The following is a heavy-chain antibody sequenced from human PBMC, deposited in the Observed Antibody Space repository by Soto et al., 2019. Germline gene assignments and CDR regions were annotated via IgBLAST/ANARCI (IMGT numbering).Heavy chain of an antibody. J-gene: IGHJ4*02. Sequence: PGGSLRLSCAASGFTFSDYAMHWVRQAPGKGLEWVGRSRNKANSYTTEYAASVKGRFTISRDDSKNSLYLQMNTLTTEDTAVYYCARSSGNYRYFDSWGQGILVTVSS. CDR3: ARSSGNYRYFDS. CDR2: SRNKANSYTT. D-gene: IGHD3-10*01. V-gene: IGHV3-72*01. CDR1: GFTFSDYA.